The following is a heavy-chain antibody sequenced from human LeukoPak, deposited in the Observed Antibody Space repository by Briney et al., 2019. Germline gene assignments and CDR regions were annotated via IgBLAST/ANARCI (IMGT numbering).Heavy chain of an antibody. CDR2: INPNSGDT. J-gene: IGHJ4*02. CDR1: GYTFTAYY. Sequence: ASVKVSCKASGYTFTAYYMHWVRQAPGQGLEWMGRINPNSGDTNYAQKFQGRVTMTRDTSITTAYMELSRLTSDDTALYYCATLISVDYWGQGTLVTVSS. V-gene: IGHV1-2*06. CDR3: ATLISVDY. D-gene: IGHD6-19*01.